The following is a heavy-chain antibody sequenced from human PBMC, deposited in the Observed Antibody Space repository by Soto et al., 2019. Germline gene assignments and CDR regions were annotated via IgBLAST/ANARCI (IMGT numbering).Heavy chain of an antibody. D-gene: IGHD2-15*01. J-gene: IGHJ3*02. CDR1: GGSISSYY. Sequence: QVQLQESGPGLVKPSETLSLTCTVSGGSISSYYWSWIRQPAGKGLEWIGRIYTSGSTNYNPSLTSRVTMSVDTSKNQFSLKLSSVTAADTAVYYCARDPGSHRVTNRGDAFDIWGQGTMVTVSS. CDR3: ARDPGSHRVTNRGDAFDI. V-gene: IGHV4-4*07. CDR2: IYTSGST.